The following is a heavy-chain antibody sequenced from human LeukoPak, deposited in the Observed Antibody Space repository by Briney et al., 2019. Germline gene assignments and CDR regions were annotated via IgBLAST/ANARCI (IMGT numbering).Heavy chain of an antibody. CDR2: ISSSGSTI. Sequence: GGPLSLSCAASGFTFSDYYMSWLRQAPGKGLEWVSYISSSGSTIYYADSVKGRFTISRDNAKTSLYLQINLLSSETTVVYYCARAGGLDYGSGSYISYYYMDVWGKGTTVTISS. D-gene: IGHD3-10*01. J-gene: IGHJ6*03. CDR3: ARAGGLDYGSGSYISYYYMDV. V-gene: IGHV3-11*04. CDR1: GFTFSDYY.